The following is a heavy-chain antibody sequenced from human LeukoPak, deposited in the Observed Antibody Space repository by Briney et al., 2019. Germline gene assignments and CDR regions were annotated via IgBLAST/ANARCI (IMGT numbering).Heavy chain of an antibody. V-gene: IGHV4-59*01. Sequence: SETLSLTCTVSGGSIRSYYWSWIRQPPGEGLEWIGYMYYSGSSKYNPSLKSRVTISGDTSKNQFSLKLTSVTVADTAVYYCARHAFYYYYYMDVWGKGTTVTVSS. J-gene: IGHJ6*03. CDR3: ARHAFYYYYYMDV. CDR1: GGSIRSYY. D-gene: IGHD3-16*01. CDR2: MYYSGSS.